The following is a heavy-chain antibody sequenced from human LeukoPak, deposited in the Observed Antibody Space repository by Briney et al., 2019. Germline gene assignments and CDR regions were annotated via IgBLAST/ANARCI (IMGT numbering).Heavy chain of an antibody. V-gene: IGHV3-23*01. CDR3: AKPGTDSSFDYYYYMDV. Sequence: GGGVVQPGGSLRLSCAASGFTFSHHGMHWVRQAPGKGLEWVSAISGSGGSTYYADSVKGRFTISRDNSKNTLYLQMNSLRAEDTAVYYCAKPGTDSSFDYYYYMDVWGKGTTVTVSS. D-gene: IGHD1-7*01. CDR2: ISGSGGST. CDR1: GFTFSHHG. J-gene: IGHJ6*03.